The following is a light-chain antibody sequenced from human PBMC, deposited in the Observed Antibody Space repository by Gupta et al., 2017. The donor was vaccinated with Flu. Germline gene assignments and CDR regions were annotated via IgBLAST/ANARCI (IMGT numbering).Light chain of an antibody. CDR1: SSYVGAYNH. J-gene: IGLJ2*01. CDR2: EVS. V-gene: IGLV2-8*01. Sequence: QSALTQPPSASGSLGQSVTISCSGTSSYVGAYNHVAWYHHHPEKAPKLLIDEVSKRPAGGPDRFSASKSGNTASRTVSGIQSEDEAEYYCSSYATNNNLKFGGGNKLTVL. CDR3: SSYATNNNLK.